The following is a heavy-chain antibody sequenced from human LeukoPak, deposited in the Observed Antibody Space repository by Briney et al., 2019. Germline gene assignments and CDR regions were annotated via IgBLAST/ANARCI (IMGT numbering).Heavy chain of an antibody. D-gene: IGHD1-26*01. CDR2: IRSSSSTI. J-gene: IGHJ4*02. CDR1: GFTFSNYS. CDR3: AREGLPAGAFSY. V-gene: IGHV3-48*04. Sequence: PGGSLRLSCEASGFTFSNYSMNWVRQAPGKGLEWVSYIRSSSSTIYYADSVKGRFTISRDNAKNSLYLQMNSLRAEDTAVYYCAREGLPAGAFSYWGQGTLVTVSS.